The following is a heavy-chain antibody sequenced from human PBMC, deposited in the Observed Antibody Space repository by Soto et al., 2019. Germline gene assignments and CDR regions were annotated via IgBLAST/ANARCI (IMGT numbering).Heavy chain of an antibody. J-gene: IGHJ4*02. V-gene: IGHV4-59*01. Sequence: SETLSLTCTVSGVSISSYYWSWIRQPPGKGLEWIGYIYHTGSTNYNPSLKSRVTISVDTSRNQFSLILSSVTAADTAVYYCARLKYGDYPLSVFDYWGQGTLVTVSS. CDR2: IYHTGST. D-gene: IGHD4-17*01. CDR3: ARLKYGDYPLSVFDY. CDR1: GVSISSYY.